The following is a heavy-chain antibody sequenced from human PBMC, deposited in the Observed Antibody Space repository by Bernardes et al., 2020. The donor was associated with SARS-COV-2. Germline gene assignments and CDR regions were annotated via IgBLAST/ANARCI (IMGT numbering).Heavy chain of an antibody. J-gene: IGHJ6*02. CDR2: IYFNGRT. D-gene: IGHD3-10*01. Sequence: SETLSLTCSVSGVSTTTYYWSWIRQSPGKGLEWIGYIYFNGRTNYNPSLRSRVTISIDTSRNQFSLKLTSVTAADTAVYYCARDARFAEFDRRSVLDVWGRGTTVTV. CDR1: GVSTTTYY. CDR3: ARDARFAEFDRRSVLDV. V-gene: IGHV4-59*01.